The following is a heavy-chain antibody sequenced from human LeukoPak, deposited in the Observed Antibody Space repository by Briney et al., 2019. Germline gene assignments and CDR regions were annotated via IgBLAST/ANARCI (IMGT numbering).Heavy chain of an antibody. J-gene: IGHJ6*02. Sequence: GGSQRLSRAASGFTFSSFGMHWVRQAPGKGLEWVSATTGSGGSTYYADSVKGRFTISRDNSKNTLYLQMNSLRAEDTALYYCAKYLYSVSYYGMDVWGQGTTVTVSS. CDR1: GFTFSSFG. CDR3: AKYLYSVSYYGMDV. V-gene: IGHV3-23*01. CDR2: TTGSGGST. D-gene: IGHD2-15*01.